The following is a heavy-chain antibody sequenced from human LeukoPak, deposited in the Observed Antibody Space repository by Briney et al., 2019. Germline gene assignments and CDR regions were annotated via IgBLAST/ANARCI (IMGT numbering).Heavy chain of an antibody. CDR2: INWNGGST. CDR1: GFTFGNYG. Sequence: GGSLRLSCAASGFTFGNYGMSWVRQAPGKGLEWVSGINWNGGSTGYADSVKGRFTISRDNAKNSLYLQMNSLRAEDTAVYYCAELGITMIGGAWGKGTTVTISS. CDR3: AELGITMIGGA. V-gene: IGHV3-20*04. J-gene: IGHJ6*04. D-gene: IGHD3-10*02.